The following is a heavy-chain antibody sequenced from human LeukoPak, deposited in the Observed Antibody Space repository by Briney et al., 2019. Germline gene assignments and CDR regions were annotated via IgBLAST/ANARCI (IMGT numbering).Heavy chain of an antibody. J-gene: IGHJ3*02. V-gene: IGHV3-23*01. CDR3: AKNRLRLDAFDI. D-gene: IGHD4-17*01. CDR1: GFTFSSYG. CDR2: ISGSGGST. Sequence: GGSLRLSCAASGFTFSSYGMSWVRQAPGKGREGVSAISGSGGSTYYADSVKGRFTISRDNSKNTLYLQMNSLRAEDTAVYYCAKNRLRLDAFDIWGQGTMVTVSS.